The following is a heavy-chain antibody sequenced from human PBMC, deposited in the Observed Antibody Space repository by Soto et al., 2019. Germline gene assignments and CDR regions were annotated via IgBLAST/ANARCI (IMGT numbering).Heavy chain of an antibody. CDR2: IWSDGSYD. J-gene: IGHJ4*02. V-gene: IGHV3-33*01. Sequence: QVQLVESGGGVVQPGRSLRLSCATSGFIFSNYAMHWVRQAPGQGLEWVALIWSDGSYDNYAESVKGRFTISRDNSENTLYVQMNSLRVEDTAVYFCARGTGPGSFLIDYWGQGTLVTVSS. CDR3: ARGTGPGSFLIDY. D-gene: IGHD3-10*01. CDR1: GFIFSNYA.